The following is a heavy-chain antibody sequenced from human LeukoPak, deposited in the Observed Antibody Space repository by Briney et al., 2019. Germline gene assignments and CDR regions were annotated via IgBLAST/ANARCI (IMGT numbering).Heavy chain of an antibody. CDR3: ARGSGRYNWNDEGFDY. V-gene: IGHV1-8*01. D-gene: IGHD1-20*01. CDR2: MNPNSGNT. CDR1: GYTFTSYD. J-gene: IGHJ4*02. Sequence: ASVKVSCKASGYTFTSYDINWVRQATGQGLEWMGWMNPNSGNTGYAQKFQGRVTMTRNTSISTPYMELSRLRYEDTAVYYCARGSGRYNWNDEGFDYWGQGTLVTVSS.